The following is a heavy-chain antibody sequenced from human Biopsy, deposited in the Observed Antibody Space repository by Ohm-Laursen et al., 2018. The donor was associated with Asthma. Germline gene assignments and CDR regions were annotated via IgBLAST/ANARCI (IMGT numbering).Heavy chain of an antibody. CDR2: ISYTGSA. J-gene: IGHJ4*02. V-gene: IGHV4-39*01. CDR3: ARHWDWGSFFDY. CDR1: GDAMSTSGSY. D-gene: IGHD7-27*01. Sequence: SETLSLTCVVSGDAMSTSGSYWGWTRQPPGKGLEWMGSISYTGSAYHNPSLKSRVTISVDTSKNHFSLKLSSVTAADTAVYYCARHWDWGSFFDYWGQGTPVTVSS.